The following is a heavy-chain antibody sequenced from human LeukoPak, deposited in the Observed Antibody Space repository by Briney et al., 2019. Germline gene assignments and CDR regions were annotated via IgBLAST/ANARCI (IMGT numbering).Heavy chain of an antibody. Sequence: GVSLRLSCAASGFTFSIYDMQWVRQAPGKGLKYVSAISGNGGTIYYANSVKGRFTISRDNSKNTLYLQMGSLRAEDMAVYYCARDGARYSGSYYNDYWGQGTLVTVSS. CDR1: GFTFSIYD. CDR2: ISGNGGTI. D-gene: IGHD1-26*01. V-gene: IGHV3-64*01. CDR3: ARDGARYSGSYYNDY. J-gene: IGHJ4*02.